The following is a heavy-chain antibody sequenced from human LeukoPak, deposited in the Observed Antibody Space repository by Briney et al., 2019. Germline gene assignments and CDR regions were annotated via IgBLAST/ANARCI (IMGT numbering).Heavy chain of an antibody. CDR1: GYTFTSYD. D-gene: IGHD6-13*01. J-gene: IGHJ4*02. Sequence: ASVKVSCKASGYTFTSYDINWVRQATGQGLEWMGWMNSNSGNTGYAQKFQGRVTMTRNTSISTAYMELSSLRSEDTAVYYCARRAVIAAAGTIGYWGQGTLVTVSS. CDR3: ARRAVIAAAGTIGY. CDR2: MNSNSGNT. V-gene: IGHV1-8*01.